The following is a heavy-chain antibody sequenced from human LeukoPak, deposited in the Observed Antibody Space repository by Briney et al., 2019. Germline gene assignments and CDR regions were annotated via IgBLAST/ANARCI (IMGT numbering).Heavy chain of an antibody. CDR3: ARGISTTGHDY. Sequence: PSETLSLTCAVSGYSISSGYYWGWIRQPPGEGLEWIGSVFHTGSTYYIPSLKSRVTISVDTSKNQFSLEVSSVTAADTAVYYCARGISTTGHDYWGQGTLVTVSS. J-gene: IGHJ4*02. CDR1: GYSISSGYY. D-gene: IGHD4-11*01. CDR2: VFHTGST. V-gene: IGHV4-38-2*01.